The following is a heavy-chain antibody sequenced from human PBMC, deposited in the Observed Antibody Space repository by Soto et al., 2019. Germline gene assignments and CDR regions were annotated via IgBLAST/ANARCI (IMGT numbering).Heavy chain of an antibody. D-gene: IGHD6-19*01. CDR3: PRELPSYVSSDRYLDY. CDR2: TYYRSRWYN. J-gene: IGHJ4*02. CDR1: GDSVSGNSAA. Sequence: SQTLSLTCAISGDSVSGNSAAWNWIMQSPSRGLEWLGRTYYRSRWYNDYAVSVKSRITVTPDTSKNQFSLHLNSVTPEDTAVSSCPRELPSYVSSDRYLDYWGQGDLVTVSS. V-gene: IGHV6-1*01.